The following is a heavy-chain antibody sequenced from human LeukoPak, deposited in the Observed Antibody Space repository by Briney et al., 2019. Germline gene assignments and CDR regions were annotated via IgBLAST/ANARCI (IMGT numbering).Heavy chain of an antibody. CDR3: TLVTRATAAVDY. CDR1: GFTFSSYW. J-gene: IGHJ4*02. D-gene: IGHD6-13*01. CDR2: IKPDGSEE. V-gene: IGHV3-7*01. Sequence: TGGSLRLXCAASGFTFSSYWMSWVRQVSGKGLEWVANIKPDGSEEYYVDSVKGRFTISRDNAEKSLYLQMNSLRVEDTAVYYCTLVTRATAAVDYWGQGTLVTVSS.